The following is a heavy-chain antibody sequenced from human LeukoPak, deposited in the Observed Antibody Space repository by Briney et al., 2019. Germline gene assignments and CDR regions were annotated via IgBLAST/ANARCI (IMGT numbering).Heavy chain of an antibody. CDR3: ARTYGSGSYYFYYYYYMDV. CDR1: GYTFTGYY. Sequence: ALVKVSCKASGYTFTGYYMHWVRQAPGQGLEWMGWINPNSGGTNYAQKFQGRVTMTRDTSISTAYMELSRLRSDDTAVYYCARTYGSGSYYFYYYYYMDVWGKGTTVTISS. D-gene: IGHD3-10*01. CDR2: INPNSGGT. J-gene: IGHJ6*03. V-gene: IGHV1-2*02.